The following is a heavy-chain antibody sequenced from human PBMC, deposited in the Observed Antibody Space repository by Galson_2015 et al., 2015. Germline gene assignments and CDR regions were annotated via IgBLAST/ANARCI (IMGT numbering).Heavy chain of an antibody. D-gene: IGHD1-7*01. CDR2: IEWDDGK. V-gene: IGHV2-70*04. J-gene: IGHJ5*01. CDR3: ARTVITGTTNWFDS. CDR1: GFSLSTIGMR. Sequence: PALVKPTQTLTLTCTFSGFSLSTIGMRVSWIRQPPGKALEWLARIEWDDGKFYSTSLKTRLTISKDTSKNQVILAMTNMEPVDTATYYCARTVITGTTNWFDSWGQGTLVTVSS.